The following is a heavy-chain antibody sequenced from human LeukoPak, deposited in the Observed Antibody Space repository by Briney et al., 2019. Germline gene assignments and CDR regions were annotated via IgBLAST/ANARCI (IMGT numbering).Heavy chain of an antibody. J-gene: IGHJ4*02. CDR3: ARDARYRYQLLYSFFDY. CDR2: INPSGGST. V-gene: IGHV1-46*01. D-gene: IGHD2-2*02. Sequence: ASVKVSCKASGYTFTSYYMHWVRQAPGQGLEWMGIINPSGGSTSYAQKFQGRVTMTRDTSTSTVYMELSSLRSEDTAVYYCARDARYRYQLLYSFFDYWGQGTLVTVSS. CDR1: GYTFTSYY.